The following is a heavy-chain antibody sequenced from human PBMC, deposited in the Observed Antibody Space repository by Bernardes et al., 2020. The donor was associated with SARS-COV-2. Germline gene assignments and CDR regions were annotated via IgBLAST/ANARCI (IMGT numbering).Heavy chain of an antibody. CDR1: GFSLSTSGVG. CDR2: IYWNDDK. CDR3: AHRRQYCSSTSCYGTYFDY. J-gene: IGHJ4*02. Sequence: SGPTPLKPTQTLTLTCTFSGFSLSTSGVGVGWIRQPPGKALEWLALIYWNDDKRYSPSLKSRLTITKDTSKNQVVLTMTNMDPVDTATYYCAHRRQYCSSTSCYGTYFDYWGQGTLVTVSS. V-gene: IGHV2-5*01. D-gene: IGHD2-2*01.